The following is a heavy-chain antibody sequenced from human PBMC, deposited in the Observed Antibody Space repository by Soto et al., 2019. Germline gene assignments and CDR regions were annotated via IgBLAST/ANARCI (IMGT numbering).Heavy chain of an antibody. D-gene: IGHD6-6*01. Sequence: QVQLVESGGGVVQPGRSLRLSCAASGFTFSSYGMHWVRQAPGKGLEWVAVISYDGSNKYYADSVKGRFTTSRDNSKNTRYLQMNSLRAEDTAVYYCAKDRIAARPSCMDVWGQGTTVTVSS. V-gene: IGHV3-30*18. J-gene: IGHJ6*02. CDR2: ISYDGSNK. CDR1: GFTFSSYG. CDR3: AKDRIAARPSCMDV.